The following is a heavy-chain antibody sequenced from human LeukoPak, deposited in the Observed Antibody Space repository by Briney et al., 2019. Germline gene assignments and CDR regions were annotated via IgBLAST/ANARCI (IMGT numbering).Heavy chain of an antibody. V-gene: IGHV4-59*01. D-gene: IGHD1-26*01. CDR2: IYYSGST. CDR1: GGSISSYY. CDR3: ARDDSGSYFDY. Sequence: SETLSLTCTVSGGSISSYYWSWLRQPPGKGLEWIGYIYYSGSTNYNPSLKSRVTISVDTSKNQFSLKLSSVTAADTAVYYCARDDSGSYFDYWGQGTLVTVSS. J-gene: IGHJ4*02.